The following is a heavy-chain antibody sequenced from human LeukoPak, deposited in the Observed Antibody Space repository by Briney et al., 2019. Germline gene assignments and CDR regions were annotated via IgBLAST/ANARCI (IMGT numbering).Heavy chain of an antibody. CDR3: TTDLGNNWAYFDY. CDR2: IDSGGST. CDR1: GFSVSSNY. V-gene: IGHV3-53*04. J-gene: IGHJ4*02. D-gene: IGHD1-20*01. Sequence: GGSLRLSCAASGFSVSSNYMSWVRQAPGKGLEWVSVIDSGGSTYYADSVKGRFTISSHNSKNTLYLQMNSLRAEDTAVYYCTTDLGNNWAYFDYWGQGTLVTVSS.